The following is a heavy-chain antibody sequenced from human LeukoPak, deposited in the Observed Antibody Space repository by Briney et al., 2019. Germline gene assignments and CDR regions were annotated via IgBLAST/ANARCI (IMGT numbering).Heavy chain of an antibody. CDR1: GFTFSSYA. V-gene: IGHV3-23*01. CDR2: ISGSGGST. D-gene: IGHD3-10*01. CDR3: SKVSPSDNWDYYGSGIRYGLDG. J-gene: IGHJ6*02. Sequence: GGSLRLSCAASGFTFSSYAMSWVRQAPGKGLEWVSAISGSGGSTYYADSVKGRFTISRDNSKNTLYLQMNSLRAEDTAVYYCSKVSPSDNWDYYGSGIRYGLDGWGQGNKVTVSS.